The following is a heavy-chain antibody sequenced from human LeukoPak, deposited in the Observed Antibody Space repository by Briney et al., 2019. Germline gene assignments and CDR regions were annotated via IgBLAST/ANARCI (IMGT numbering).Heavy chain of an antibody. V-gene: IGHV3-7*01. CDR3: VRDYPWSFEY. CDR2: IKDDGSEK. CDR1: GFMFSNTW. D-gene: IGHD3-3*01. J-gene: IGHJ4*02. Sequence: GGSLRLSCAASGFMFSNTWMNWVRQAPGKGLEWVAKIKDDGSEKYYVDSVKGRFTISRDNAKNSLYLQMNSLRAEDTAVYYCVRDYPWSFEYWGQGTLVTVSS.